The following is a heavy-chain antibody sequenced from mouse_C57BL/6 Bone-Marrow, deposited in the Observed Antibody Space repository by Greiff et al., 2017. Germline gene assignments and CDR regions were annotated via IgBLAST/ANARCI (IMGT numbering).Heavy chain of an antibody. Sequence: QVQLKQPGAELVRPGSSVKLSCKASGYTFTSYWMHWVKQRPIQGLEWIGNIDPSDSETHYNQKFKDKSTLTVDKSSSTAYMQLSSLTSKDSAVYYCARWAGLLRWGATDYWGQGTSVTVSS. CDR1: GYTFTSYW. D-gene: IGHD1-1*01. CDR2: IDPSDSET. J-gene: IGHJ4*01. V-gene: IGHV1-52*01. CDR3: ARWAGLLRWGATDY.